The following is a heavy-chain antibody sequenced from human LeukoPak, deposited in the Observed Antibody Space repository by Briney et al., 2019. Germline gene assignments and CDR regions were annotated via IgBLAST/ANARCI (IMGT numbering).Heavy chain of an antibody. CDR2: IFYSGST. J-gene: IGHJ3*02. D-gene: IGHD5-18*01. CDR3: ARHGLGTAVVAAFRNACDI. V-gene: IGHV4-39*01. Sequence: SETLSLTCTVSGGSISSSSYYWGWIRQPPGKGLEWIGRIFYSGSTYYNPSLESRVTISVDTSKNQFSLKLGSVTAADTAVYYCARHGLGTAVVAAFRNACDIWGQGTMVTVSS. CDR1: GGSISSSSYY.